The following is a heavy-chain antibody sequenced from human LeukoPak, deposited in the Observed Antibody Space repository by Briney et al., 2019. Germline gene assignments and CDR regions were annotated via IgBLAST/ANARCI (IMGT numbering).Heavy chain of an antibody. CDR2: IYTSGST. Sequence: PSETLSLTCTVSGGPISSYYWSWIRQPAGKGLEWIGRIYTSGSTNYNPSLKSRVTMSVDTSKNQFSLKLSSVTAADTAVYYCARDRNTVLRAYYYYYMDVWGKGTTVTVSS. V-gene: IGHV4-4*07. CDR3: ARDRNTVLRAYYYYYMDV. J-gene: IGHJ6*03. CDR1: GGPISSYY. D-gene: IGHD4-23*01.